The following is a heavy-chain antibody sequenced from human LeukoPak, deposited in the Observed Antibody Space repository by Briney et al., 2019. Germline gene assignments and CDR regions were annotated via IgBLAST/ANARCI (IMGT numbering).Heavy chain of an antibody. V-gene: IGHV3-11*01. Sequence: GGSLRLSCAASGFTFSDYYMSWLRQAPGKGLEWVSYISTSGSSIYYADSVKGRFTISRDNAKNSLYLQMNSLRAEDTAVYFCARVGIGIVIVPAAINAWGQGTLVTVSS. CDR2: ISTSGSSI. D-gene: IGHD2-2*01. CDR3: ARVGIGIVIVPAAINA. J-gene: IGHJ4*02. CDR1: GFTFSDYY.